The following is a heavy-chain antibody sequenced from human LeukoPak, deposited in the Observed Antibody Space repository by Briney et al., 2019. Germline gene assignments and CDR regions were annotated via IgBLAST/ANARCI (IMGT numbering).Heavy chain of an antibody. Sequence: GGSLRLSCAASGFTFSDYYMSWIRQAPGKGLEGVSYISSSGSTIYYADSVKGRFTISRDNAKNSLYLQMNSVRAEDTAVYYCAMEKSGDYYFDYWGRGSLVTVSS. J-gene: IGHJ4*02. V-gene: IGHV3-11*01. CDR1: GFTFSDYY. D-gene: IGHD4-17*01. CDR3: AMEKSGDYYFDY. CDR2: ISSSGSTI.